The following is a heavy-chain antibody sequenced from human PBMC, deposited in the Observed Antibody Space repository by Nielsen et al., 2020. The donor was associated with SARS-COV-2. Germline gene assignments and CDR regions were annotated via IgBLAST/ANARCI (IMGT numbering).Heavy chain of an antibody. CDR3: ARESMVRGVI. D-gene: IGHD3-10*01. CDR1: GFTFSSYA. CDR2: ISYDGSNK. Sequence: GESLKISCAASGFTFSSYAMHWVRQAPGKGLEWVAVISYDGSNKYYADSVKGRFTISRDNSKNTLYLQMNSLRAEDTAVYYCARESMVRGVIWGQGTLVTVSS. V-gene: IGHV3-30-3*01. J-gene: IGHJ4*02.